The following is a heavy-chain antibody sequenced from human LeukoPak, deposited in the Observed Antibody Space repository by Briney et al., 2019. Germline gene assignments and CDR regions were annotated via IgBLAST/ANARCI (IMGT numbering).Heavy chain of an antibody. D-gene: IGHD1-26*01. J-gene: IGHJ4*02. CDR1: GGTFSSYA. CDR2: IIPILGIA. CDR3: AKEVIVGVSFDY. V-gene: IGHV1-69*04. Sequence: EASVKVSCTASGGTFSSYAISWVRQAPGQGLEWMGRIIPILGIANYAQKFQGRVTITADKSTSTAYMELSSLRSEDTAVYYCAKEVIVGVSFDYWGQGTLVTVSS.